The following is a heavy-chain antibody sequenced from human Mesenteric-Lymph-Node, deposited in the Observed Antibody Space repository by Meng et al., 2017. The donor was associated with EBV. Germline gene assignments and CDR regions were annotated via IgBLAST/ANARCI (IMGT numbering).Heavy chain of an antibody. CDR3: AVLGKVVISSD. CDR2: VRHTGIT. J-gene: IGHJ1*01. CDR1: GASISSSNG. D-gene: IGHD3-10*01. V-gene: IGHV4-4*02. Sequence: QVQLQESGPGLVKASGTLSLTCAVSGASISSSNGWTWVRQAPGKGLEWIGEVRHTGITNYNPSLKSRVSMSVDKSQNQFSLKLTSMTAADTAVYYCAVLGKVVISSDWGQGTLVTVSS.